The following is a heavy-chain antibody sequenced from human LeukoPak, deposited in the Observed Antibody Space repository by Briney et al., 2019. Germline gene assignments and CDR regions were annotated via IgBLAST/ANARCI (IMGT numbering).Heavy chain of an antibody. D-gene: IGHD6-19*01. CDR2: IKEEGNER. CDR1: GFTFDTYW. Sequence: GGSLGLSCVASGFTFDTYWMTWVRQAPGKGLEWVANIKEEGNERHYADSVSGRFTIPRDNAKNSLFLQMNSLRAEDTAVYYCARDVSPRYSSGWADAHDIWGQGTMVTVSS. CDR3: ARDVSPRYSSGWADAHDI. J-gene: IGHJ3*02. V-gene: IGHV3-7*01.